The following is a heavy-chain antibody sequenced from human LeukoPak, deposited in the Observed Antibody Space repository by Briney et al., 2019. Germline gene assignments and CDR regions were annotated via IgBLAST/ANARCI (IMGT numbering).Heavy chain of an antibody. J-gene: IGHJ4*02. V-gene: IGHV3-30*02. Sequence: PGGSLRLSCAASGFTFSSYGMHWVRQAPGKGLEWVAFIRYDGSNKYYADSVKGRFTISRDNSKNTLYLQMNSLRAEDTAVYYCAKDDITMFRGLTYYFDYWGQGTLVTVSA. CDR2: IRYDGSNK. CDR3: AKDDITMFRGLTYYFDY. D-gene: IGHD3-10*01. CDR1: GFTFSSYG.